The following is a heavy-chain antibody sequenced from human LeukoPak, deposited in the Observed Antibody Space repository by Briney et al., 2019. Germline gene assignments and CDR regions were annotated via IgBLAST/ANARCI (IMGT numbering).Heavy chain of an antibody. CDR2: INHSGST. CDR1: GGSFSGYY. V-gene: IGHV4-34*01. Sequence: SETLSLTCAVYGGSFSGYYWSWIRQPPGKGLEWIGEINHSGSTNYNPSLKSRVTISVDTSKNQFSLKLSSVTAADTAVYYCARGGVAAAGTPYYYYGMDVWGQGTTVTVSS. J-gene: IGHJ6*02. CDR3: ARGGVAAAGTPYYYYGMDV. D-gene: IGHD6-13*01.